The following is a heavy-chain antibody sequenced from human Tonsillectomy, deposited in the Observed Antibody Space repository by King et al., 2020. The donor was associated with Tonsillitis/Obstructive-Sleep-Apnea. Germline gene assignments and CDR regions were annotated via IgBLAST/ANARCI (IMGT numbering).Heavy chain of an antibody. CDR2: INPSGDST. D-gene: IGHD4-23*01. CDR3: ARLRFPAAQPGGNWLDP. V-gene: IGHV1-46*01. Sequence: VQLVESGAEVKKPGASVKVSCKASGYTFSKYYMHWVRQAPGQGLEWMGIINPSGDSTSYAQKFQDRVTMTRDTSTSTLYMELSSLRSEDTAVYYCARLRFPAAQPGGNWLDPWGQGTLVTVSS. CDR1: GYTFSKYY. J-gene: IGHJ5*02.